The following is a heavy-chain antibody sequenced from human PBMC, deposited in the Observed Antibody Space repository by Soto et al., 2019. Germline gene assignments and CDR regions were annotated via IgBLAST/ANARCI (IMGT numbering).Heavy chain of an antibody. D-gene: IGHD3-22*01. CDR3: AGGWGYDSTDYYYAY. CDR2: IIPIFGTA. V-gene: IGHV1-69*01. CDR1: GGSFNRHT. J-gene: IGHJ4*02. Sequence: QVQLVQSGAEVRKPGSSVRVSCKASGGSFNRHTISWVRQAPGQGLEWMGGIIPIFGTANHAQRFQGGVRIIADESTSTVYRELSTLSSDDTAIYYCAGGWGYDSTDYYYAYWGQGTLVIVST.